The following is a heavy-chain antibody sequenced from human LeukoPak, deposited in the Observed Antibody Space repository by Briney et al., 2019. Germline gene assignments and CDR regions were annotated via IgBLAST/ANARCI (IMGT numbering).Heavy chain of an antibody. Sequence: GESLKISCKGSGYSFTSYWIGWVRQMPGKGLEWMGTIYPGDSDTRYGPSFQGQVTISADKSISTAYLQWSSLKASDTAMYYCARVRYYGSGSYYAYYFDYWGQGTLVTVSS. CDR2: IYPGDSDT. V-gene: IGHV5-51*01. D-gene: IGHD3-10*01. CDR3: ARVRYYGSGSYYAYYFDY. CDR1: GYSFTSYW. J-gene: IGHJ4*02.